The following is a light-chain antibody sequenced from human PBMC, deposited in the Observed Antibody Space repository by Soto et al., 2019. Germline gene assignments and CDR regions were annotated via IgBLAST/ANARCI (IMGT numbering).Light chain of an antibody. V-gene: IGLV2-23*03. Sequence: SVLTQPSSVCESPGQSITISCTGTISGVGSYKFVSWYQQHPGTAPKLIIYEGSKRPSGVSDRFSGSKSGNTASLTISGLQADDEADYFCCSYAGGSNVFGTGTKVTV. CDR2: EGS. CDR3: CSYAGGSNV. CDR1: ISGVGSYKF. J-gene: IGLJ1*01.